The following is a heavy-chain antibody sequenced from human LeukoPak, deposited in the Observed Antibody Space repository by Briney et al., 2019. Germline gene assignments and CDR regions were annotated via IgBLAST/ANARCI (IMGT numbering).Heavy chain of an antibody. CDR2: MNPNSGNT. CDR3: ASGVWFSPQTVY. D-gene: IGHD2-21*01. J-gene: IGHJ4*02. Sequence: GASVKVSCKASGYTFTSYDINWVRQATGQGLEWMGWMNPNSGNTGYAQKFQGRVTMTRNTSISTAYMELSSLRFEDTAVYYCASGVWFSPQTVYWGQGTLVTVSS. V-gene: IGHV1-8*02. CDR1: GYTFTSYD.